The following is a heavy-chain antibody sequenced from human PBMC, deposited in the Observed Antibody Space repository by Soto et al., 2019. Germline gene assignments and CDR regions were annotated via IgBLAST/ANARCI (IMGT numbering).Heavy chain of an antibody. CDR1: GFTFTSYW. Sequence: EVQLVESGGDLVQPGGSLRLSCAASGFTFTSYWMHWVRQTPGKGLVWVSRINPDGSRTSYADSVKGRLTISRDNAKNTLYLQMNSLGAEDTAVYYCARVAVTTYYFDYWGHGTLVTVSS. D-gene: IGHD4-17*01. CDR2: INPDGSRT. J-gene: IGHJ4*01. CDR3: ARVAVTTYYFDY. V-gene: IGHV3-74*01.